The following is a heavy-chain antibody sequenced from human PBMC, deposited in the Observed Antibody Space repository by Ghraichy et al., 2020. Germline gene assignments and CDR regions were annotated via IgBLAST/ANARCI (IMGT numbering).Heavy chain of an antibody. CDR2: IKSNTDGGTT. J-gene: IGHJ5*02. Sequence: GGSLRLSCAASGFTFSNAWMSWVRQAPGKGLEWVGRIKSNTDGGTTDYAAPVKGRFTISSADSKNTLYLQMNSLKTEDTAVYYCTGFEQLWLTLQFRSWGQGTLVTVSS. D-gene: IGHD5-18*01. CDR3: TGFEQLWLTLQFRS. CDR1: GFTFSNAW. V-gene: IGHV3-15*01.